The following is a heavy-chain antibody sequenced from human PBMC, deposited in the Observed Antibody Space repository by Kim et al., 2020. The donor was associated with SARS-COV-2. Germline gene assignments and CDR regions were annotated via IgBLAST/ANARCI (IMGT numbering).Heavy chain of an antibody. V-gene: IGHV4-59*01. D-gene: IGHD3-16*02. Sequence: SETLSLTCTLSGGSFSRFYWTWIRQPPGKELEWIGYIYYSGSTNYNPSLQSRVTLSVDTSKNQFSLHLSSVTAADTAVYYCARGRSGGNIVHPWGQGTLVTVSS. CDR2: IYYSGST. CDR3: ARGRSGGNIVHP. J-gene: IGHJ5*02. CDR1: GGSFSRFY.